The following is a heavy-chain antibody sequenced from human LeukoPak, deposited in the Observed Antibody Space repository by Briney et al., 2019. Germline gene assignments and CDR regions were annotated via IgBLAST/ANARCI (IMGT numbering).Heavy chain of an antibody. Sequence: GGSLRLSCAASGFTFSSYWMSWVRQAPGKGLEWVANIRQDGSEKYYVDSVKGRFTISRDNAKNSLYLQMNSLRAEDTAVYYCARDSITIFGVVITPFDYWGQGTLVTVSS. D-gene: IGHD3-3*01. CDR3: ARDSITIFGVVITPFDY. CDR1: GFTFSSYW. V-gene: IGHV3-7*01. CDR2: IRQDGSEK. J-gene: IGHJ4*02.